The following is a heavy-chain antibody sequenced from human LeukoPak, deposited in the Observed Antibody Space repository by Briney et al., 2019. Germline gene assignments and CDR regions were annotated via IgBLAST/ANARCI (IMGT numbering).Heavy chain of an antibody. V-gene: IGHV3-23*01. J-gene: IGHJ6*02. CDR2: ISGSGGNT. D-gene: IGHD6-6*01. CDR1: GFTFSSYA. CDR3: AKDLYTGSWYYGMDV. Sequence: GGSLRLSCAASGFTFSSYAMSWVRQAPGKGLEWVSAISGSGGNTYYADSVKGRFTISGDNFKNTLYLQMNSLRAEDTAVYYCAKDLYTGSWYYGMDVWGQGTTVTVSS.